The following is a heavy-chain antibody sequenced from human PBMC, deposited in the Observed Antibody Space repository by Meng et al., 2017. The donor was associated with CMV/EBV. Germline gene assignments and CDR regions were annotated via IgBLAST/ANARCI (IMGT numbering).Heavy chain of an antibody. CDR3: ARDRTARLRFLEWLPNHDAFDI. CDR1: GYTFTSYG. Sequence: ASVKVSCKASGYTFTSYGISWVRQAPGQGLEWMGWISAYNGNTNYAQKLQGRVTMTTDTSTSTAYMELRSLRSDDTAVYYCARDRTARLRFLEWLPNHDAFDIWGQRTMVTVSS. J-gene: IGHJ3*02. D-gene: IGHD3-3*01. CDR2: ISAYNGNT. V-gene: IGHV1-18*01.